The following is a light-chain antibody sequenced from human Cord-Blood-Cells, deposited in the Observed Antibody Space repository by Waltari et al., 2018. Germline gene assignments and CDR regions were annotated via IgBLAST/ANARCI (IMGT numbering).Light chain of an antibody. CDR3: AAWDDSLSGYV. CDR1: SSHIGSTY. CDR2: RNN. V-gene: IGLV1-47*01. Sequence: QSVLTQPPSASGTPGQRVTLSCSGSSSHIGSTYVYWYQQLPGTAPKLLIYRNNPRPSGVPDRFSGSKSGTSASLAISGLRSEDEADYYCAAWDDSLSGYVFGTGTKVTVL. J-gene: IGLJ1*01.